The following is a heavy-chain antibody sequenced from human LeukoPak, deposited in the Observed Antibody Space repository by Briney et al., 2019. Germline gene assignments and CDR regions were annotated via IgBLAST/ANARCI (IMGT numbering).Heavy chain of an antibody. Sequence: ASVKVSCKASGYTFTGNHVHWVRQAPGQGLEWMGWIDPNSGDTMYAQKFQDRVTMTSDTSINTAYMELSGLGSDDTAVYFCAKEADIVSFDLWGRGTLVTVSS. D-gene: IGHD2-15*01. CDR2: IDPNSGDT. J-gene: IGHJ2*01. CDR3: AKEADIVSFDL. CDR1: GYTFTGNH. V-gene: IGHV1-2*02.